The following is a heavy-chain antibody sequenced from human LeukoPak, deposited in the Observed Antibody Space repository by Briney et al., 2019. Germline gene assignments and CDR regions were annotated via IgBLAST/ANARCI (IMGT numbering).Heavy chain of an antibody. CDR3: ARGDRQEWFGELSWFDP. J-gene: IGHJ5*02. Sequence: SETLSLTCTVSGGSISSYYWTWIRQSSGKGLEWIGYIYYSGSTNYNPSLKSRVTISVDTSKNQFSLKLSSVTAADTAVYYCARGDRQEWFGELSWFDPWGQGTLVTVSS. D-gene: IGHD3-10*01. V-gene: IGHV4-59*01. CDR1: GGSISSYY. CDR2: IYYSGST.